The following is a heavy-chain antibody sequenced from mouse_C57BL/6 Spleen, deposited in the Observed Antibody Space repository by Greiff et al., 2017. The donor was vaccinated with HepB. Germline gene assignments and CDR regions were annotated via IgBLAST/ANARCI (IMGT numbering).Heavy chain of an antibody. V-gene: IGHV1-19*01. J-gene: IGHJ4*01. Sequence: VQLQQSGPVLVKPGASVKMSCKASGYTFTDYYMNWVKQSHGKSLEWIGVINPYNGGTSYNQKFKGKATLTVDKSYSTAYMELNSLTSEDSAVYYCARYYGSSYAMDYWGQGTSVTVSS. CDR3: ARYYGSSYAMDY. D-gene: IGHD1-1*01. CDR2: INPYNGGT. CDR1: GYTFTDYY.